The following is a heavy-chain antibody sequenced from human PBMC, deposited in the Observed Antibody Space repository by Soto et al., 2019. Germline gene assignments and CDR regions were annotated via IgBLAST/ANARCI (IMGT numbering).Heavy chain of an antibody. CDR2: ISGYNGNT. CDR3: ATVEYSSSWYWFDP. D-gene: IGHD6-13*01. CDR1: GYTFIRYG. Sequence: ASVKVSCKASGYTFIRYGITWVRQAPGQGFEWMGWISGYNGNTNYAQKLQGRITMTTDTSTDTAYMELSSLRSEDTAVYYCATVEYSSSWYWFDPWGQGTLVTVSS. V-gene: IGHV1-18*01. J-gene: IGHJ5*02.